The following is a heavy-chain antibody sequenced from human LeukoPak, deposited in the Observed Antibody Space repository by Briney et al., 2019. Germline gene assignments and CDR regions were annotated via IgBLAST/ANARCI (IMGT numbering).Heavy chain of an antibody. CDR1: EFIFSSYG. V-gene: IGHV3-33*01. D-gene: IGHD5-24*01. CDR2: IWHDGSNK. CDR3: ARVRDGYNPFDY. Sequence: GGSLRLSCLASEFIFSSYGTHWVRQAPGKGLEWVAVIWHDGSNKYYADSVKGRFTISRDNSKNTLYLQMNSLRAEDTAVYYCARVRDGYNPFDYWGQGTLVTVSS. J-gene: IGHJ4*02.